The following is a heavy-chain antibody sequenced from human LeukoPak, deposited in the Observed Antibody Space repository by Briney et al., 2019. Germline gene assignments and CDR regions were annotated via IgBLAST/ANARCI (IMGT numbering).Heavy chain of an antibody. V-gene: IGHV1-2*02. D-gene: IGHD3-9*01. Sequence: ASVKVSCKASGYTFTGYYMHWVRQAPGQGLEWMGCINPNSGGTNYAQKFQGRVTMTRDTSISTAYMELSRLRSDDTAVYYCAIRSYDILTGYYYWGQGTLVTVSS. CDR1: GYTFTGYY. CDR3: AIRSYDILTGYYY. J-gene: IGHJ4*02. CDR2: INPNSGGT.